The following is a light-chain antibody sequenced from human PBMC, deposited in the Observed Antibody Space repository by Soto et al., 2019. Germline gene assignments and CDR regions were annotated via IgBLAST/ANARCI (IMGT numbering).Light chain of an antibody. CDR1: QSISSY. CDR3: QQSYSTPRS. J-gene: IGKJ4*01. V-gene: IGKV1-39*01. CDR2: AAS. Sequence: DIQMTQSPSSLSASVGDRVTITCRARQSISSYLNWYQQKPVKAPKLLIYAASSLQSGVPSRFSGSGSGTDFTLTISSLQPEDVATYDCQQSYSTPRSFGGGTKVEIK.